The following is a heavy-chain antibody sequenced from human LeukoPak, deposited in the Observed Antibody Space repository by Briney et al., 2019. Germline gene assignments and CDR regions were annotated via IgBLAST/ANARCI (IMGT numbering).Heavy chain of an antibody. CDR3: ARAVHSSGYYPMYYFDY. J-gene: IGHJ4*02. D-gene: IGHD3-22*01. CDR1: GGSFSGYY. Sequence: PSETLSLTCAVYGGSFSGYYWSWIRQHPGKGLEWIGYIYYSGSTYYNPSLKSRVTISVDTSKNQFSLKLSSVTAADTAVYYCARAVHSSGYYPMYYFDYWGQGTLVTVSS. V-gene: IGHV4-31*11. CDR2: IYYSGST.